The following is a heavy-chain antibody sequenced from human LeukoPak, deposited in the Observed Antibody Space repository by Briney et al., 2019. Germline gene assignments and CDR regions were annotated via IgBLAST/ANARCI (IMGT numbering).Heavy chain of an antibody. Sequence: GSLGLLFATPGFTFHSQCMHRVRQGPGKGLEWVAVISYDGSNKYYADSVKGRFTISRDNSKNTLYLQMNSLRAEDTAVYYCAKEEWLGFDYWGQGTLVTVSS. V-gene: IGHV3-30*18. CDR2: ISYDGSNK. J-gene: IGHJ4*02. D-gene: IGHD6-19*01. CDR3: AKEEWLGFDY. CDR1: GFTFHSQC.